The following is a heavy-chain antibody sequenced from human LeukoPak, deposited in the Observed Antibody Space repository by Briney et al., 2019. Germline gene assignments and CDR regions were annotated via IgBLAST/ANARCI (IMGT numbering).Heavy chain of an antibody. J-gene: IGHJ5*02. CDR2: IRPSGDNT. V-gene: IGHV3-23*01. D-gene: IGHD3-22*01. CDR3: ARDLGQYYDTSDNWFDP. Sequence: AGGSLRLSCAASGFTFSSYDMTWVRQAPGRGLEWVSSIRPSGDNTYYGDSVKGRFTIPRDNAKNTLNLQMNSLRAEDTAVYYCARDLGQYYDTSDNWFDPWGQGTLVTVSS. CDR1: GFTFSSYD.